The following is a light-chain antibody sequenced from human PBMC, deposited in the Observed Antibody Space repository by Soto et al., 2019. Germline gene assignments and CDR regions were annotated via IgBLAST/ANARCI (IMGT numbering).Light chain of an antibody. CDR2: EVS. CDR3: SSYTSSNTVV. J-gene: IGLJ2*01. V-gene: IGLV2-14*01. CDR1: SSDVGGYNS. Sequence: QSALTQPASVSGSPGQSITISCTGTSSDVGGYNSVSWYQQHPGKAPKLMIYEVSNRPSGVSSRFSGSKSGNTASLSISGLQTEDEADYYCSSYTSSNTVVFGGGTQLTVL.